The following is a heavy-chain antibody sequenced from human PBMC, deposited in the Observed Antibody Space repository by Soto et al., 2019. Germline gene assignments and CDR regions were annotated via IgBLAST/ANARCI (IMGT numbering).Heavy chain of an antibody. CDR1: GFTFSSYG. CDR2: IWYDGSNK. CDR3: ARVGWFGEAYYYYMDV. D-gene: IGHD3-10*01. V-gene: IGHV3-33*01. J-gene: IGHJ6*03. Sequence: GGSLRLSCAASGFTFSSYGMHWVRQAPGKGLEWVAVIWYDGSNKYYADSVKGRFTISRDNSKNTLYLQMNSLRAEDTAVYYCARVGWFGEAYYYYMDVWGKGTTVTVSS.